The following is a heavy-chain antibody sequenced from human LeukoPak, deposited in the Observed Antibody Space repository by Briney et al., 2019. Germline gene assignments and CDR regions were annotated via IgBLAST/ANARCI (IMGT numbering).Heavy chain of an antibody. CDR1: GFTFSDYY. Sequence: GGSLRLXCAASGFTFSDYYMRWIRQAPGKGLEWVSLITSRSTTVHYADSVKGRFTISRDNAKNTLFLQMNSLRVDDTAVYYCARDVNTRDFWSGFHYWGQGTLVTVSS. V-gene: IGHV3-11*04. CDR3: ARDVNTRDFWSGFHY. CDR2: ITSRSTTV. J-gene: IGHJ4*02. D-gene: IGHD3-3*01.